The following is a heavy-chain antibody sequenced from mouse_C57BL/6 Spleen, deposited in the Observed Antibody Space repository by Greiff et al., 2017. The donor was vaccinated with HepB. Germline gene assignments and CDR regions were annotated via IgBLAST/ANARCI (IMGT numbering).Heavy chain of an antibody. J-gene: IGHJ3*01. CDR1: GYTFTDYY. V-gene: IGHV1-19*01. CDR3: ALYDYDRGFAY. CDR2: INPYNGGT. Sequence: VQLQQSGPVLVKPGASVKMSCKASGYTFTDYYMNWVKQSHGKSLEWIGVINPYNGGTSYNQKFKGKATLTVDKSSSTAYMELNSLTSEDSAVYYCALYDYDRGFAYWGQGTLVTVSA. D-gene: IGHD2-4*01.